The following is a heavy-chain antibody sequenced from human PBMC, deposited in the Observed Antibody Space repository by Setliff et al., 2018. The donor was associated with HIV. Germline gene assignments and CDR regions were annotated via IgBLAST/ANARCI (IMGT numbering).Heavy chain of an antibody. CDR1: GGSISSSSYY. Sequence: SETLSLTCTVSGGSISSSSYYWGWIRQPPGKGLEWIGSIYYSGSTYYNPSLKSRVTISVDTSKNQFSLKLSSVTAADTAVYYCARHERSIFGVTYSYYMDVWGKGTTVTVS. J-gene: IGHJ6*03. CDR3: ARHERSIFGVTYSYYMDV. V-gene: IGHV4-39*01. D-gene: IGHD3-3*01. CDR2: IYYSGST.